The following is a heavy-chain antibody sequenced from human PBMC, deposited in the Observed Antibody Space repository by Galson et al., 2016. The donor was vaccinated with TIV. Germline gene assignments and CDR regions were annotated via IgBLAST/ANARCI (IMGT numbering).Heavy chain of an antibody. Sequence: SVKVSCKASGYTFPTYAITWVRQAPGQGLEWMGWIIPKHGDARYAENLQGRPILTTDKATRTAYMELRSLSFDDTAVYYCARGFLEAANAVLDFWGQGTQVTVSS. V-gene: IGHV1-18*01. CDR2: IIPKHGDA. CDR3: ARGFLEAANAVLDF. J-gene: IGHJ3*01. CDR1: GYTFPTYA. D-gene: IGHD1-1*01.